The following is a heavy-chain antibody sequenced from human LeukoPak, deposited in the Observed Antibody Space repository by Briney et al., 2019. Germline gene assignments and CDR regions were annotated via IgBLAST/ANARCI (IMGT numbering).Heavy chain of an antibody. CDR1: DGSISSYY. CDR2: IYYSGST. CDR3: ARDFKVPAAMRGFDP. V-gene: IGHV4-59*01. Sequence: SETLSLTCTVSDGSISSYYWSWIRQPPGKGLEWIGYIYYSGSTNYNPSLKSRVTISVDTSKNQFSLKLSSVTAEDTAVYYCARDFKVPAAMRGFDPWGQGTLVTVSS. J-gene: IGHJ5*02. D-gene: IGHD2-2*01.